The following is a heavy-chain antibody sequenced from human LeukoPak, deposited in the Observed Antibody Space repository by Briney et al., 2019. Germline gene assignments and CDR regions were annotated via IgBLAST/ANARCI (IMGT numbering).Heavy chain of an antibody. D-gene: IGHD1-14*01. V-gene: IGHV4-39*01. CDR1: GGSISRSSYY. Sequence: SENLSLTCSVSGGSISRSSYYWGWIRQPPGKGLEWIGSLYNTETTYYNPSLQSRVTISVDTSKNQLSLKLSSVTAADTAVYYCARHPTLTSGGNFGYWGQGTLVTVSS. J-gene: IGHJ4*02. CDR2: LYNTETT. CDR3: ARHPTLTSGGNFGY.